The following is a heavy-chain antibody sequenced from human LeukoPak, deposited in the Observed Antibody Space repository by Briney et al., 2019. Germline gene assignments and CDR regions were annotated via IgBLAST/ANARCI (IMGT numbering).Heavy chain of an antibody. CDR1: GFTFDDYA. V-gene: IGHV3-43*02. CDR2: ISVDGGST. J-gene: IGHJ6*03. Sequence: PGRSLRLSCAASGFTFDDYAMHWVRQAPGKGLEWVSLISVDGGSTYYADSVKGRFTISRDNSKNSLYLQMNSLRTEDTALYYCAKDTDWSGYYRYYYMDVWGKGTTVTVSS. CDR3: AKDTDWSGYYRYYYMDV. D-gene: IGHD3-3*01.